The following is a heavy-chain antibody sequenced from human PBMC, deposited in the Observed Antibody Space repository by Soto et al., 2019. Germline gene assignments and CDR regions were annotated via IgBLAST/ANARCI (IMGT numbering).Heavy chain of an antibody. CDR2: IYSGGST. D-gene: IGHD1-7*01. CDR3: ASDPLLGITGTRGWFDP. Sequence: EVQLVESGGGLVQPGGSLRLSCAASGFTVSSNYMSWVRQAPGKGLEWVSVIYSGGSTYYADSVKGRFTISRDNSKNTLYLQMNSLRAEDTAVYYCASDPLLGITGTRGWFDPWGQGTLVTVSS. CDR1: GFTVSSNY. V-gene: IGHV3-66*01. J-gene: IGHJ5*02.